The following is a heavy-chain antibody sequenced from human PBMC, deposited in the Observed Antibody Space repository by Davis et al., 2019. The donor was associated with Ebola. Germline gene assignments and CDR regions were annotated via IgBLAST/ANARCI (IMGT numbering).Heavy chain of an antibody. CDR3: AKSPPDIVVVPAAILFDY. CDR2: ISGSGGST. Sequence: GESLKISCAASGFTFSSYAMSWVRQAPGKGLEWVSAISGSGGSTYYADSVKGRFTISRDNSKNTLYLQMNSLRAEDTAVYYCAKSPPDIVVVPAAILFDYWGQGTLVTVSS. D-gene: IGHD2-2*01. CDR1: GFTFSSYA. J-gene: IGHJ4*02. V-gene: IGHV3-23*01.